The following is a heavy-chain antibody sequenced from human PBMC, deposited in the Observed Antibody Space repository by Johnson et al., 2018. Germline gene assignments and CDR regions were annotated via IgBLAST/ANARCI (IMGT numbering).Heavy chain of an antibody. CDR3: ASSPNCRGGSCYGYYCYYYMDA. V-gene: IGHV4-34*01. J-gene: IGHJ6*03. Sequence: QVQLQQWGAGLLKPSETLSLTCAVYGGSFSGYYWSWIRRPPGKGLEWIGEINHSGSTNYNPSLKSRVNISVDTSKNQFSLEMRSATAADTAVYYCASSPNCRGGSCYGYYCYYYMDAWGKGTTVTVSS. CDR2: INHSGST. D-gene: IGHD2-15*01. CDR1: GGSFSGYY.